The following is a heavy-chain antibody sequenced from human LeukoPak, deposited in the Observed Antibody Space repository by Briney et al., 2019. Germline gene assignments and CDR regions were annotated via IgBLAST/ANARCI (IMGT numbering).Heavy chain of an antibody. Sequence: PGRSLRLSCAASGFTFSSYAMHWVRQAPGKGLEWVAVISYDGSNKYYADSVKGRFTISRDNSKNTLYLQMNSLRAEDTAVYYCARGRYSYYYGMDVWGQGTTVTVSS. CDR3: ARGRYSYYYGMDV. V-gene: IGHV3-30-3*01. D-gene: IGHD5-18*01. CDR1: GFTFSSYA. CDR2: ISYDGSNK. J-gene: IGHJ6*02.